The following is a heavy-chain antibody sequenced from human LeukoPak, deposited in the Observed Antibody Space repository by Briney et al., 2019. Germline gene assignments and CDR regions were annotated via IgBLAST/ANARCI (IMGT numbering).Heavy chain of an antibody. V-gene: IGHV4-34*01. Sequence: SETLSLTCAVYGGSFSGYYWSWIRQPPGKGLEWIGEISHSGSTNYNPSLKSRVTISVDTSKNQFSLKLSSVTAADTAVYYCARGRVEGYDFWSGYSHRGYYYMDVWGKGTTVTVS. J-gene: IGHJ6*03. CDR2: ISHSGST. D-gene: IGHD3-3*01. CDR1: GGSFSGYY. CDR3: ARGRVEGYDFWSGYSHRGYYYMDV.